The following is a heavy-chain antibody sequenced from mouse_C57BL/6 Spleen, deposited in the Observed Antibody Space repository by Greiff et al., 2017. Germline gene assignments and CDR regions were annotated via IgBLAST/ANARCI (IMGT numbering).Heavy chain of an antibody. CDR1: GYTFTDYN. CDR3: ARDYGSSWGYFDV. Sequence: VQLQESGPELVKPGASVKIPCKASGYTFTDYNMDWVKQSHGKSLEWIGDINPNNGGTIYNQKFKGKATLTVDKSSSTAYMELRSLTSEDTAVYYCARDYGSSWGYFDVWGTGTTVTVSS. CDR2: INPNNGGT. V-gene: IGHV1-18*01. D-gene: IGHD1-1*01. J-gene: IGHJ1*03.